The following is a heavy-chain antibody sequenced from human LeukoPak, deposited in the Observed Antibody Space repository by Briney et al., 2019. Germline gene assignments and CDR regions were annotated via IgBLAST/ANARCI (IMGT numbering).Heavy chain of an antibody. CDR3: ARDGTSMVPGTNWFDP. CDR2: ISYGGSNK. Sequence: GGSLRLSCAASGFTFSSYAMHWVRQAPGKGLEWVAVISYGGSNKYYADSVKGRFTISRDNSKNTLYLQMNSRRVEDTAEYYCARDGTSMVPGTNWFDPWGQGTLVTVSS. J-gene: IGHJ5*02. D-gene: IGHD3-10*01. CDR1: GFTFSSYA. V-gene: IGHV3-30*04.